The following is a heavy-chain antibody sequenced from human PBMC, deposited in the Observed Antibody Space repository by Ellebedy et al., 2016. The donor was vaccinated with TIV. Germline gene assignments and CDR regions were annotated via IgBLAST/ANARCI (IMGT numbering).Heavy chain of an antibody. CDR1: GGSISSSRYY. Sequence: LRLSCTVSGGSISSSRYYWSWIRQPPGKGLEWIGYIYYSGSTYFNPSLKSRVIMSVDTSRNQFFLILTSVTAADTAVYYCVRERLTRLRQLIDFWGQGTLVTVSS. V-gene: IGHV4-30-4*01. CDR2: IYYSGST. J-gene: IGHJ4*02. D-gene: IGHD5-12*01. CDR3: VRERLTRLRQLIDF.